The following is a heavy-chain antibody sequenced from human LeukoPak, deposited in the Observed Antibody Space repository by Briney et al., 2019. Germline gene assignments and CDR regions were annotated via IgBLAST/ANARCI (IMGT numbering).Heavy chain of an antibody. CDR2: ISWNSGNI. CDR3: AKGSSYDFWSGYPDY. D-gene: IGHD3-3*01. CDR1: GVIFDDYA. V-gene: IGHV3-9*01. J-gene: IGHJ4*02. Sequence: PGGSLRLSCAASGVIFDDYAMHWVRQAPGRGLEWVSGISWNSGNIGYADSVKGRFTISRDNAKNSPYLQMNSLRAEDTALYYCAKGSSYDFWSGYPDYWGQRTLVTVSS.